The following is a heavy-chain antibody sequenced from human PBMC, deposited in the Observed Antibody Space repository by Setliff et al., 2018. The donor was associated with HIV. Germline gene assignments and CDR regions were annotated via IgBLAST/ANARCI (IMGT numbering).Heavy chain of an antibody. J-gene: IGHJ3*02. V-gene: IGHV3-15*01. CDR3: ATPKPGDGITFDI. CDR2: SKSKIQGGTT. CDR1: GFTFSNFW. D-gene: IGHD7-27*01. Sequence: PGGSLRLSCATSGFTFSNFWMTWVRQAPGKGLEWLGHSKSKIQGGTTDYAAPVKGRFIISRDDSQNTLYLQMNSLKTEDTAVYYCATPKPGDGITFDIWGQGTMVTVSS.